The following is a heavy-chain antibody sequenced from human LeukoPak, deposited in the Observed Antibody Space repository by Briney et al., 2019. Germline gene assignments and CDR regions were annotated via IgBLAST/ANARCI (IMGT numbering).Heavy chain of an antibody. D-gene: IGHD2-2*02. CDR2: ISGSGGST. CDR3: AKGNCRGTSCYSDY. CDR1: GFTFSSYA. Sequence: QSGGSLTLSCAASGFTFSSYAMRWVRQAPGKGLEWVSGISGSGGSTYYADSVKGRFTIARDNSKNTLYLQMNSLRAEDTAVYYCAKGNCRGTSCYSDYWGQGTLVTVSS. V-gene: IGHV3-23*01. J-gene: IGHJ4*02.